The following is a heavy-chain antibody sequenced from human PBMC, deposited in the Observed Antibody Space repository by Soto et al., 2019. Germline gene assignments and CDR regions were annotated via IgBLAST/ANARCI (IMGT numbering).Heavy chain of an antibody. D-gene: IGHD5-18*01. CDR2: IYPGDSDT. V-gene: IGHV5-51*01. CDR3: ARQRTGYSYSRYYYGMDV. Sequence: GESLKISCKGSGYSFTSYWIGWVRQMPGKGLEWMGIIYPGDSDTRYSPSSQGQVTISADKSISTAYLQWSSLKASDTAMYYCARQRTGYSYSRYYYGMDVWGQGTTVTVSS. CDR1: GYSFTSYW. J-gene: IGHJ6*02.